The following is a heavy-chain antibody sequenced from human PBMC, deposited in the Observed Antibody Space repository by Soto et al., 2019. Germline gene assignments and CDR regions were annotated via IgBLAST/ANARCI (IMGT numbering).Heavy chain of an antibody. CDR2: MNPNSGNT. Sequence: GASVKVSCKASGYTSTSYGINWVRQATGQGLEWMGWMNPNSGNTGYAQKFQGRVTMTRNTSISTAYMELSSLRSEDTAVYYCASVLYSGYDSDAFDIWGQGTMVTVSS. V-gene: IGHV1-8*01. J-gene: IGHJ3*02. CDR3: ASVLYSGYDSDAFDI. D-gene: IGHD5-12*01. CDR1: GYTSTSYG.